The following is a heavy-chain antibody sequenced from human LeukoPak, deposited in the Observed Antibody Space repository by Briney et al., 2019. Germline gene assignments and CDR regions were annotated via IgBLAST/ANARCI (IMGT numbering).Heavy chain of an antibody. D-gene: IGHD3-10*01. CDR1: GDSVSSNSAA. J-gene: IGHJ1*01. CDR2: TYYRSKWYN. Sequence: SQTLSLTCAISGDSVSSNSAAWNWIRQSPSRGLEWLGRTYYRSKWYNDYAVSVKSRITINPDTSKNQFSLQLNSVTPEDTAVYYCASGGGVRGVIKYFQHWGQGTLVTVSS. V-gene: IGHV6-1*01. CDR3: ASGGGVRGVIKYFQH.